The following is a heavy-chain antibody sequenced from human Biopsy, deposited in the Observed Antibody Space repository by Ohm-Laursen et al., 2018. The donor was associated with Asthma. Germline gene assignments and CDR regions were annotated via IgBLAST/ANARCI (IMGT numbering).Heavy chain of an antibody. CDR2: IKHDGTEK. Sequence: GSLRLSCAASGFTFGDYWMSWVRQVPGKGLEWVANIKHDGTEKNHVDSLKGRFTISRDNAKNSLYLQMNSLRAEDTAVYYCARDMGAGPNQPPSGSGSSHLYGMDVWGQGTTVTVSS. J-gene: IGHJ6*02. CDR1: GFTFGDYW. V-gene: IGHV3-7*01. CDR3: ARDMGAGPNQPPSGSGSSHLYGMDV. D-gene: IGHD3-10*01.